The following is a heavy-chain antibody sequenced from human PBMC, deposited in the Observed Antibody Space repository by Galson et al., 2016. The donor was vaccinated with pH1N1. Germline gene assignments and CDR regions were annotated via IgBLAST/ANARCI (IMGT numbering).Heavy chain of an antibody. CDR3: AKSPLFDGDYVGMDV. D-gene: IGHD4-17*01. CDR2: MSYDGSNK. Sequence: SLRLSCAASGFTFSSYGMHWVRQAPGKGLEWVAVMSYDGSNKYYADSVKGRFTISRDNSKNTLYLQMNSLRAEDTAVYYCAKSPLFDGDYVGMDVRGQGTTVTVSS. CDR1: GFTFSSYG. J-gene: IGHJ6*02. V-gene: IGHV3-30*18.